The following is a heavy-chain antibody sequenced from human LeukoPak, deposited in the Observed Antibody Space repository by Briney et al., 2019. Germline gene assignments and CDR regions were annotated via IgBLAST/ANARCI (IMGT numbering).Heavy chain of an antibody. CDR2: IKQDGSEK. D-gene: IGHD5-24*01. Sequence: SGGSLRLSCAASGFTFSSYWMSWVRQAPGKGLEWVANIKQDGSEKYYVDSVKGRFTISRDNAKNSLYLQMNSLRAEDTAVYYCARARDGYPIGYFDYWGQGTLVTVSS. J-gene: IGHJ4*02. CDR1: GFTFSSYW. V-gene: IGHV3-7*01. CDR3: ARARDGYPIGYFDY.